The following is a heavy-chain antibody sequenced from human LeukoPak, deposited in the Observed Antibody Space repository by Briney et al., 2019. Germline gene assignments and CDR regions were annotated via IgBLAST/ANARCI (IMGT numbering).Heavy chain of an antibody. CDR1: GFSISSYW. Sequence: GGSLRLSCAASGFSISSYWMSWVRQAPGKGLEWVSYISSSSSTIYYADSVKGRFTISRDNAKNSLYLQMNSLRAEDTAVYYCARLGSSYYDILTGPDRGYYYGMDVWGQGTTVTVSS. CDR3: ARLGSSYYDILTGPDRGYYYGMDV. V-gene: IGHV3-48*01. CDR2: ISSSSSTI. J-gene: IGHJ6*02. D-gene: IGHD3-9*01.